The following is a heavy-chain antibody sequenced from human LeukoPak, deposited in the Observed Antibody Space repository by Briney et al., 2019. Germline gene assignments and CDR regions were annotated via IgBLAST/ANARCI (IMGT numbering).Heavy chain of an antibody. D-gene: IGHD3-3*01. CDR2: ISYDGSNK. CDR3: ARERVSPKITIFGVVTTYYYYMDV. Sequence: GGSLRLSCAASGFTFSSYGMHWVRQAPGKGLEWVAVISYDGSNKYYADSVRGRFTISRDNSKNTLYLQMNSLRAEDTAVYYCARERVSPKITIFGVVTTYYYYMDVWGKGTTVTVSS. V-gene: IGHV3-30*03. CDR1: GFTFSSYG. J-gene: IGHJ6*03.